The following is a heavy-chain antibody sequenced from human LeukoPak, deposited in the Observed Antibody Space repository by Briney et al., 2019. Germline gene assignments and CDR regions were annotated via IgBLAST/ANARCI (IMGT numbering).Heavy chain of an antibody. V-gene: IGHV3-74*01. CDR1: GFTFSSYW. D-gene: IGHD5-24*01. Sequence: GGSLRLSCAASGFTFSSYWMHWVRQAPGKGLVWVSRINSDGSSTSYADSVKGRFTISRDNSRNILYLQMNSLRVEDTAVYHCVKGSETSRPYYFDYWGQGALVTVSS. CDR2: INSDGSST. J-gene: IGHJ4*02. CDR3: VKGSETSRPYYFDY.